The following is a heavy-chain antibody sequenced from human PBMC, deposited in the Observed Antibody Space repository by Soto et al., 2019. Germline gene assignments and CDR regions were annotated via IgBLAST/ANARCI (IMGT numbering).Heavy chain of an antibody. CDR2: IERDDDDK. Sequence: SGPPLVNPTETLTLTCAFCGFSLTNPGMCVSWIRQPPGKALEWLALIERDDDDKYYSTSLKTRLTISKDTRKNQVVLTMANMDPADTGTYYCARSIRGPRRFNGMDVWGQGTTVTVSS. J-gene: IGHJ6*02. CDR1: GFSLTNPGMC. CDR3: ARSIRGPRRFNGMDV. V-gene: IGHV2-70*13. D-gene: IGHD1-20*01.